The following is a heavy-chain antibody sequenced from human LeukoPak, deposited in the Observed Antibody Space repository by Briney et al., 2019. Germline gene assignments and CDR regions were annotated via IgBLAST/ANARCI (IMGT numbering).Heavy chain of an antibody. CDR2: ISSSSYT. CDR3: ARAGYDILTGTLGC. J-gene: IGHJ4*02. Sequence: GGSLRLSCAASGFTFSDYYMSWIRQAPGKGLEWVSYISSSSYTNYADSVKGRFTISRDNAKNSLYLQMNSLRAEDTAVYYCARAGYDILTGTLGCWGQGTLVTVSS. CDR1: GFTFSDYY. V-gene: IGHV3-11*06. D-gene: IGHD3-9*01.